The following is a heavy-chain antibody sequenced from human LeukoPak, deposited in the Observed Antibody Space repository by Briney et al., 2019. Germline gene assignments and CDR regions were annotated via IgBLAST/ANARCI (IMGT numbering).Heavy chain of an antibody. CDR1: GFTFSSYA. D-gene: IGHD3-10*01. Sequence: TGGSLRLSCAASGFTFSSYAMSWVRQAPGKGLEWVSAISGSGGSTYYADSVKGRFTISRDNSKNTLYLQMNSLRAEDTAVYYCAKGLKNTGYFDYWGRGTLVTVSS. J-gene: IGHJ4*02. CDR2: ISGSGGST. V-gene: IGHV3-23*01. CDR3: AKGLKNTGYFDY.